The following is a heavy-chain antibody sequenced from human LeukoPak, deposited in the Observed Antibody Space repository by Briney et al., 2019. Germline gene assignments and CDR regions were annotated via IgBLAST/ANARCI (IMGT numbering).Heavy chain of an antibody. V-gene: IGHV3-30*02. CDR3: ARWDVVVVAAID. CDR2: IRYDGSNK. Sequence: GGSLRLSCAASGFTFSSYGMHWVRQAPGKGLEWVAFIRYDGSNKYYADSVKGRFTISRDNSKNTLYLQMNSLRAEDTAVYYCARWDVVVVAAIDWGQGTLVTVSS. J-gene: IGHJ4*02. CDR1: GFTFSSYG. D-gene: IGHD2-15*01.